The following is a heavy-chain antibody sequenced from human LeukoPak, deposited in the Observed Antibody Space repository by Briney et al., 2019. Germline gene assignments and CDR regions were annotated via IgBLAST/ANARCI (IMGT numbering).Heavy chain of an antibody. D-gene: IGHD3-3*01. Sequence: GGSLRLSCAASGFSFSFYWMHWVRQAPGKGPVWVSRIKTDGSIADYADSVKGRFTISRDNSQNTVSLQVNNLRIEDTALYYCAKTSLSDASGHYYYMDVWGKGTTVTVSS. CDR1: GFSFSFYW. CDR3: AKTSLSDASGHYYYMDV. V-gene: IGHV3-74*01. J-gene: IGHJ6*03. CDR2: IKTDGSIA.